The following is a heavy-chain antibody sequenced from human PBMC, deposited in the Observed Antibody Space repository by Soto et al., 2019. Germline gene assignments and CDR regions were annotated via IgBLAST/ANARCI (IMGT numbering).Heavy chain of an antibody. CDR2: ISYDGSNK. CDR3: AKEHGGGVVGATLDY. J-gene: IGHJ4*02. V-gene: IGHV3-30*18. D-gene: IGHD1-26*01. Sequence: GSLRLSCAASGFTFSSYGMHWVRQAPGKGLEWVAVISYDGSNKYYADSVKGRFTISRDNSKNTLYLQMNSLRAEDTDVYYCAKEHGGGVVGATLDYWGQGTLVTVSS. CDR1: GFTFSSYG.